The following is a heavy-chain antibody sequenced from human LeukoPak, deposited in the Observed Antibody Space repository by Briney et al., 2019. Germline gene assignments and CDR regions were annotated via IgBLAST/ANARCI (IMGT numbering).Heavy chain of an antibody. J-gene: IGHJ4*02. CDR2: INPNSGGT. V-gene: IGHV1-2*02. D-gene: IGHD2-15*01. CDR3: ARNPCSGGSCYQSWGDY. Sequence: GASVKVSCKASGYTFTGYYMHWVRQAPGQGLERMGWINPNSGGTNYAQKFQGRVTMTRDTTISTAYMELSRLRSDDTAVYYCARNPCSGGSCYQSWGDYWGQGTLVTVSS. CDR1: GYTFTGYY.